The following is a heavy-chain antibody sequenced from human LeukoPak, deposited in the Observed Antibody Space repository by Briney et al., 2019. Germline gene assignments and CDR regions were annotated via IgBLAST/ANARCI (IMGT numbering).Heavy chain of an antibody. Sequence: GGSLRLSCAASGFTFSSYAMSWVRQAPGKGLEWVSAISGSGGSTYYADSVKGRFTISRDNSKNTLYLQMNSLRAEDTAVYYCATTLEGYDILTGYDNVGFDYWGQGTLVTVSS. D-gene: IGHD3-9*01. CDR3: ATTLEGYDILTGYDNVGFDY. V-gene: IGHV3-23*01. CDR2: ISGSGGST. CDR1: GFTFSSYA. J-gene: IGHJ4*02.